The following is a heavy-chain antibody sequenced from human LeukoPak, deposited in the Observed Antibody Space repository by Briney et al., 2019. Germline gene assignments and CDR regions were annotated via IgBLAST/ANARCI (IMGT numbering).Heavy chain of an antibody. CDR2: ISYDGSNK. V-gene: IGHV3-30*18. Sequence: GRSLRLSCAASGFTFSSYGMHWVRQAPGKGLEWVAVISYDGSNKYYADSVKGRFTISRDNSKNTLYLQMNSLRAEDTAVYYCAKDPPYSSSSQEAFDIWGQGTMVTVSS. J-gene: IGHJ3*02. CDR3: AKDPPYSSSSQEAFDI. CDR1: GFTFSSYG. D-gene: IGHD6-13*01.